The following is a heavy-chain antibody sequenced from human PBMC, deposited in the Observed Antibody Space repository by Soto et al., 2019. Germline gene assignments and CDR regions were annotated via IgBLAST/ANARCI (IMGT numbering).Heavy chain of an antibody. CDR2: IIPIFGTA. CDR3: ARDREEMAVLRFLALDY. CDR1: GGTFSRYA. D-gene: IGHD3-3*01. V-gene: IGHV1-69*01. J-gene: IGHJ4*02. Sequence: QVQLVQSGAEVKKPGSSVKVSCKASGGTFSRYAISWVRQAPGQGLEWMGGIIPIFGTANYAQKFQGRVTITADESTSTAYMELSSLRAEDTAVYYCARDREEMAVLRFLALDYWGQGTLVTVSS.